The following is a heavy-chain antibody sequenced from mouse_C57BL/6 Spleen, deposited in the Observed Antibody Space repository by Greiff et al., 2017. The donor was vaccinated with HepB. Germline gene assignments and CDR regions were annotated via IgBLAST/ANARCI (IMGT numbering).Heavy chain of an antibody. V-gene: IGHV5-4*03. Sequence: EVMLVESGGGLVKPGGSLKLSCAASGFTFSSYAMSWVRQTPAKRLEWVATISDGDSYTYYPDNVKGRFTISRDNAKNNLYLQMSHLKSEDTAMYYCARGYYGSSYGWYFDVWGTGTTVTVSS. D-gene: IGHD1-1*01. CDR3: ARGYYGSSYGWYFDV. CDR1: GFTFSSYA. J-gene: IGHJ1*03. CDR2: ISDGDSYT.